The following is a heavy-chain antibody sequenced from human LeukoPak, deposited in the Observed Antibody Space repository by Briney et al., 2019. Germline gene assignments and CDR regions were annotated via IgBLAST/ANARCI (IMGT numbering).Heavy chain of an antibody. CDR2: IYSGGST. CDR1: GFPISSNY. J-gene: IGHJ6*03. V-gene: IGHV3-66*01. Sequence: PGGSLRLSCAASGFPISSNYMSWVRQAPGKGLEWVSVIYSGGSTYYADAVKGRFTISRDNSKNTLYLQMNSLRAEDTAVYYCAKDSPYYDILTGYLLDYYYYYMDVWGKGTTVTVSS. CDR3: AKDSPYYDILTGYLLDYYYYYMDV. D-gene: IGHD3-9*01.